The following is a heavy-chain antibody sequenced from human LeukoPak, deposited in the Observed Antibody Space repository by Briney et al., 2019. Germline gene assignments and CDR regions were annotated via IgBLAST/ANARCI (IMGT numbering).Heavy chain of an antibody. D-gene: IGHD3-22*01. V-gene: IGHV5-51*01. CDR3: ARQTEDSSGYYEVYYFDY. J-gene: IGHJ4*02. Sequence: GESLKISFKGSGYSFTSYWIGWVRQMPGKGLEWMGIIYPGDSDTRYSPSFQGQVTISADKSISTAYLQWSSLKASDTAMYYCARQTEDSSGYYEVYYFDYWGQGTLVTVSS. CDR1: GYSFTSYW. CDR2: IYPGDSDT.